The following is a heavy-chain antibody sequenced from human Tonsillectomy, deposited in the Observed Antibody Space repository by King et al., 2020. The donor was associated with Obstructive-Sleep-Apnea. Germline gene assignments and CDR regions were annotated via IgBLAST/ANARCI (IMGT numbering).Heavy chain of an antibody. D-gene: IGHD6-13*01. CDR3: ARDGYSSTWSFIDY. V-gene: IGHV4-4*07. J-gene: IGHJ4*02. CDR2: IYTSGST. CDR1: GGSISSYY. Sequence: VQLQESGPGLVKPSETLSLTCTVSGGSISSYYWSWIRQPAGKGLEWIGRIYTSGSTNYNPSLKSRVTMSGDTSKNQFSLKLSSVTAADTAVYYCARDGYSSTWSFIDYWGQGTLVTVSS.